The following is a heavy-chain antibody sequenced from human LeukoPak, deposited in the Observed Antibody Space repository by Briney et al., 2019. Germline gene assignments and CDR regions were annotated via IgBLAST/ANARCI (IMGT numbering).Heavy chain of an antibody. D-gene: IGHD3-9*01. CDR1: GGSISSYY. J-gene: IGHJ5*02. Sequence: PSETLSLTCTVSGGSISSYYWSWIRQPAGKGLEWIGRIYTSGSTNYNPSLKSRVTMSVDTSKNQFSLKLSSVTAADTAVYYCARDGEYSDDILTGYLGTLDAFDPWGQGTLVTVSS. CDR3: ARDGEYSDDILTGYLGTLDAFDP. V-gene: IGHV4-4*07. CDR2: IYTSGST.